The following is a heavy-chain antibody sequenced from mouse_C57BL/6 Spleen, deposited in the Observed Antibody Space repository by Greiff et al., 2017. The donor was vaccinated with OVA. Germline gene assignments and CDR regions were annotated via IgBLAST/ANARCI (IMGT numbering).Heavy chain of an antibody. CDR2: IDPSDSYT. CDR3: ARTTSDYYAMDY. V-gene: IGHV1-69*01. Sequence: QVQLQQPGAELVMPGASVKLSCKASGYTFTSYWMHWVKQRPGQGLEWIGEIDPSDSYTNYNQKFKGKSTLTVDKSSSTAYMQLSSLTSEASAVYDCARTTSDYYAMDYWGQGTSVTVSS. CDR1: GYTFTSYW. D-gene: IGHD2-1*01. J-gene: IGHJ4*01.